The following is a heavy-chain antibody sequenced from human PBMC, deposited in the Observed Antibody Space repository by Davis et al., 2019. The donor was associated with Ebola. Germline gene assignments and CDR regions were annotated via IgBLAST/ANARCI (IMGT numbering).Heavy chain of an antibody. CDR1: GFNFSHYA. CDR3: ADPLSSV. D-gene: IGHD2/OR15-2a*01. CDR2: ISNLAMKT. Sequence: GESLKISCVGSGFNFSHYAMGWVRQIPGRELECVSVISNLAMKTFYSDSVQGRFIISRDNSKSIVSLQMNNLRVDDTAIYYCADPLSSVWGQGTTVTVS. V-gene: IGHV3-23*01. J-gene: IGHJ6*02.